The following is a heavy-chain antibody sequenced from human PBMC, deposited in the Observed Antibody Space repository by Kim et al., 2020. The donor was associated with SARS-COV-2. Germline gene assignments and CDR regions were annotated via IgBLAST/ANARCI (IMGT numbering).Heavy chain of an antibody. Sequence: LKSRVTISVDTSKNQFSLKLSSVTAADTAVYYCPRVGGIVVVPAASPFDYWGQGTLVTVSS. D-gene: IGHD2-2*01. J-gene: IGHJ4*02. CDR3: PRVGGIVVVPAASPFDY. V-gene: IGHV4-39*07.